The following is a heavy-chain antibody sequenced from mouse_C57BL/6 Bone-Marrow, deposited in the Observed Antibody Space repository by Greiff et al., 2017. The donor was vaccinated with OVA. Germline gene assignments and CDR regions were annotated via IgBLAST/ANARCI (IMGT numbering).Heavy chain of an antibody. J-gene: IGHJ4*01. V-gene: IGHV5-4*03. CDR3: ARAYYSNGDAMDY. Sequence: EVKLEESGGGLVKPGGSLKLSCAASGFTFSSYAMSWVRQTPEKRLEWVATISDGGSYTYYPDNVKGRFTISRDNAKNNLYLQMSHLKSEDTAMYYCARAYYSNGDAMDYWGQGTSVTVSS. CDR1: GFTFSSYA. D-gene: IGHD2-5*01. CDR2: ISDGGSYT.